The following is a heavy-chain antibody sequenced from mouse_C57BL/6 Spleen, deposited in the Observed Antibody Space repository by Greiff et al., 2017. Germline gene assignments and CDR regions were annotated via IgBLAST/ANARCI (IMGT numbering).Heavy chain of an antibody. V-gene: IGHV7-3*01. D-gene: IGHD1-1*01. CDR3: ARSQRNYYAMDD. CDR2: IRNKANGYTT. Sequence: DVQLVESGGGLVQPGGSLSLSCAASGFTFPAYYMSWVRQPPGKALEWLGFIRNKANGYTTAYSASVQGRFTISRDNSQGILYLQMNALRAEASATYYCARSQRNYYAMDDWGQGTSVTVSS. J-gene: IGHJ4*01. CDR1: GFTFPAYY.